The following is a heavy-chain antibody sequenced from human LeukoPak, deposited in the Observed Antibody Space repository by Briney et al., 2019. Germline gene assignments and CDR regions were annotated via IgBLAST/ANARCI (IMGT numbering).Heavy chain of an antibody. CDR2: IYYSGST. V-gene: IGHV4-30-4*01. J-gene: IGHJ4*02. D-gene: IGHD4-17*01. CDR1: AGSISSGDYY. Sequence: PSQTLSLTCTVSAGSISSGDYYWSCIRQPPGQGLEWIGYIYYSGSTYYNPSLKSRVTISVDTSKNQFSLKLSSVTAADTAVYYCARSDYGDPNPFDYWGQGTLVTVSS. CDR3: ARSDYGDPNPFDY.